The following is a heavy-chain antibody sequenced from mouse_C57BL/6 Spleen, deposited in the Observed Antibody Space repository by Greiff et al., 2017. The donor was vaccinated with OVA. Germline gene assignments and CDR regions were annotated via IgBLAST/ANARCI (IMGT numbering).Heavy chain of an antibody. CDR2: ISYDGSN. J-gene: IGHJ4*01. Sequence: VQLQQSGPGLVKPSQSLSLTCSVTGYSITSGYYWNWIRQFPGNKLEWMGYISYDGSNNYNPSLKNRISITRDTSKNQFFLKLNSVTTEDTATYYCARNSPMDYWGQGTSVTVSS. V-gene: IGHV3-6*01. CDR3: ARNSPMDY. CDR1: GYSITSGYY.